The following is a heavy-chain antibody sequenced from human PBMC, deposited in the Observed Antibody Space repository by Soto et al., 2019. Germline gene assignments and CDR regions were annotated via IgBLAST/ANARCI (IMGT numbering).Heavy chain of an antibody. CDR3: ARDESGITIFGVVPGDG. Sequence: VGCLGLACSASRETSSSSGIHGVRTAPGKGLEWVAVIWYDGSNKYYADSVKGRFTISRDNSKNTLYLQMNSLRAEDTAVYYCARDESGITIFGVVPGDGWGQGTKVT. CDR1: RETSSSSG. V-gene: IGHV3-33*01. D-gene: IGHD3-3*01. J-gene: IGHJ6*02. CDR2: IWYDGSNK.